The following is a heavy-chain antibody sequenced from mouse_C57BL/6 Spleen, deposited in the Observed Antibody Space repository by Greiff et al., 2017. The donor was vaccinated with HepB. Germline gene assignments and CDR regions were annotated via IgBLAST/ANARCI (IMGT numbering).Heavy chain of an antibody. CDR3: AREKGDYGSSYGYFDV. CDR2: ISYDGSN. D-gene: IGHD1-1*01. V-gene: IGHV3-6*01. CDR1: GYSITSGYY. J-gene: IGHJ1*03. Sequence: EVQVVESGPGLVKPSQSLSLTCSVTGYSITSGYYWNWIRQFPGNKLEWMGYISYDGSNNYNPSLKNRISITRDTSKNQFFLKLNSVTTEDTATYYCAREKGDYGSSYGYFDVWGTGTTVTVSS.